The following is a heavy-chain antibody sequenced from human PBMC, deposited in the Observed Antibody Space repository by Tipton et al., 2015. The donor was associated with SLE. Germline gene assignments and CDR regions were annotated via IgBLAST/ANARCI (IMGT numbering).Heavy chain of an antibody. CDR1: GGSFSGYY. D-gene: IGHD6-13*01. V-gene: IGHV4-34*01. CDR3: ARGEHSRSRLPFDI. Sequence: TLSLTCAVYGGSFSGYYWSWIRQPPGKGLEWIGEINHSGSTNYNPSLKSRVTISVDTSKNQVSLKLSSVTAADTAVYYCARGEHSRSRLPFDIWGQGTMVTVSS. CDR2: INHSGST. J-gene: IGHJ3*02.